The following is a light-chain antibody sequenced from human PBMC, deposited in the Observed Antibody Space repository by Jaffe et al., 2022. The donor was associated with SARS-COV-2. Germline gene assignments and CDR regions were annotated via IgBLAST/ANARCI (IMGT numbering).Light chain of an antibody. CDR3: AAWDDSLNGPV. V-gene: IGLV1-44*01. J-gene: IGLJ7*01. CDR1: GSNIGSNS. Sequence: QSVLAQPPSASGTPGQRVTISCSGSGSNIGSNSVNWYQQLPGTAPKLLIYSNNQRPSGVPDRISGSKSGTSASLAISGLQSEDEADYYCAAWDDSLNGPVFGGGTQLTVL. CDR2: SNN.